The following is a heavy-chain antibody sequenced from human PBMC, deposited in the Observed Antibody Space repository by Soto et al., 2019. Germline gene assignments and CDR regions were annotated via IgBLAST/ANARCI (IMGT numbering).Heavy chain of an antibody. CDR3: ARVPHGIQPTYYYGMDV. D-gene: IGHD5-18*01. V-gene: IGHV1-8*01. J-gene: IGHJ6*02. CDR2: MNPNSGNT. CDR1: GYTFTSYD. Sequence: ASVKVSCKASGYTFTSYDINWVRQATGQGLEWMGWMNPNSGNTGYAQKFQGRVTMTRNTSISTAYMELSSLRSEDTAVYYCARVPHGIQPTYYYGMDVWGQGTTVTVSS.